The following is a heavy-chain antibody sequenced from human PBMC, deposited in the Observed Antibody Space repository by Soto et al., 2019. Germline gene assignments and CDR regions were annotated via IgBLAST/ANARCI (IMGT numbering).Heavy chain of an antibody. CDR1: GFSFSSYA. V-gene: IGHV3-64*07. Sequence: EVQLVESGGGLVQPGGSLRLSCAASGFSFSSYAMHWVRQAPGKGLEYVSVISPNGGSTYYSDSVNGRFTISRDNYKNTLYLEMGSMTAEDMAVYYCARAGFYYGSGSYGYGMDFWGQGTSGTVSS. J-gene: IGHJ6*02. CDR2: ISPNGGST. D-gene: IGHD3-10*01. CDR3: ARAGFYYGSGSYGYGMDF.